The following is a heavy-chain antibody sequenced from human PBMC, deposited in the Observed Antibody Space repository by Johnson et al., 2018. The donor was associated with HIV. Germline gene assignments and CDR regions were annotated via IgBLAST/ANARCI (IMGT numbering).Heavy chain of an antibody. CDR1: AFSFSTYA. J-gene: IGHJ3*02. CDR3: AKEDYYGSGSYDAFDI. Sequence: QVQLVESGGGVVQPGRSLRLSCAASAFSFSTYALHWVRQAPGEGLEWVAVISYAGVNKYYADSGQGRFTISRDKSKNTLYLQMNSLRVEDTVVYYCAKEDYYGSGSYDAFDIWGQGTMVTVSS. D-gene: IGHD3-10*01. CDR2: ISYAGVNK. V-gene: IGHV3-30*14.